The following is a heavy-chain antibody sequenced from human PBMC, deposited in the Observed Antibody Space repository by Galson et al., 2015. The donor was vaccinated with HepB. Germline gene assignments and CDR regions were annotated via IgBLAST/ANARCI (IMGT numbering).Heavy chain of an antibody. Sequence: SLRLSCAASEFSFEDYDMHWVRQVPGKGLERVSSISWNSGSIGYADSVKGRFTISRDNAKNSLYLQMNSLRGEDTALYYCAKDLLVRGGHYYGMDVWGQGTTVTVSS. V-gene: IGHV3-9*01. D-gene: IGHD3-10*01. CDR2: ISWNSGSI. CDR3: AKDLLVRGGHYYGMDV. CDR1: EFSFEDYD. J-gene: IGHJ6*02.